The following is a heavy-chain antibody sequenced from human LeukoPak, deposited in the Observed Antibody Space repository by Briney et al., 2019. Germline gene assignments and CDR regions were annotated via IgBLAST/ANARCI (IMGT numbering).Heavy chain of an antibody. CDR1: GFTFSSYA. J-gene: IGHJ4*02. V-gene: IGHV3-64*01. CDR3: AKSGFAVAGCYDY. Sequence: SGGSLRLSCAASGFTFSSYAMHWVRQAPGKGLEYVSAISSNGGSTYYANSVKGRFTISRDNSKNTLYLQMNSLRAEDTAVYYCAKSGFAVAGCYDYWGQGTLVTVSS. CDR2: ISSNGGST. D-gene: IGHD6-19*01.